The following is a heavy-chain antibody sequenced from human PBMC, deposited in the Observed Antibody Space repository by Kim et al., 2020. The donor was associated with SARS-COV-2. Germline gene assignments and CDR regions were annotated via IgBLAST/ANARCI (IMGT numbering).Heavy chain of an antibody. D-gene: IGHD6-13*01. CDR2: T. Sequence: TGYAQKFQGRVTMTRDTSIGTAYMELSSLRSEDTAMYYCARVYRAAAMTYWGQGTLVTVSS. J-gene: IGHJ4*02. V-gene: IGHV1-8*01. CDR3: ARVYRAAAMTY.